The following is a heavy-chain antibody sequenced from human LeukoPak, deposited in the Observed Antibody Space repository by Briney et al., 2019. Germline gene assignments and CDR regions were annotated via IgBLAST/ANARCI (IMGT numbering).Heavy chain of an antibody. CDR1: GGSISSYY. CDR2: IYYSGST. Sequence: SETLSLTCTVSGGSISSYYWSWIRQPPGKGLERIGYIYYSGSTNYNPSLKSRVTISVDTSKNQFSLKLSSVTAADTAVYYCARVPYSNYFDFWGQGTLVTVSS. J-gene: IGHJ4*02. V-gene: IGHV4-59*01. D-gene: IGHD4-11*01. CDR3: ARVPYSNYFDF.